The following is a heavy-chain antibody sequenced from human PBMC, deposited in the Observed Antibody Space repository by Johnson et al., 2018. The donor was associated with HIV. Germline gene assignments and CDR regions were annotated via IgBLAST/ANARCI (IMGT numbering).Heavy chain of an antibody. Sequence: QVQLVESGGGVVQPGRSLRLSCAASGFTFSDYGMHWVRQAPGKGLEWVAVIWYDGSNKNYVDSVKGRFTISRDNSKNTLYLQMNRRRAEDTAVYYCAKDQHFYDSRNGGAFGIWGQGTIGTVSS. CDR2: IWYDGSNK. D-gene: IGHD3-22*01. V-gene: IGHV3-33*06. CDR1: GFTFSDYG. CDR3: AKDQHFYDSRNGGAFGI. J-gene: IGHJ3*02.